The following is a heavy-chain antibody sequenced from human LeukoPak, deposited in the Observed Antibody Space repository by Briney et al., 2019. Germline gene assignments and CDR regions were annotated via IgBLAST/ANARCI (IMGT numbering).Heavy chain of an antibody. CDR3: ARGYTVTRDFDY. V-gene: IGHV4-34*01. Sequence: SETLSLTCAVSGGSFSGYYWSWIRQPPGKGLEWIGEINHSGSTNYNPSLKSRVTISVDTSKNQFSLKLSSVTAADTAVYYCARGYTVTRDFDYWGQGTLVTVSS. J-gene: IGHJ4*02. D-gene: IGHD4-17*01. CDR1: GGSFSGYY. CDR2: INHSGST.